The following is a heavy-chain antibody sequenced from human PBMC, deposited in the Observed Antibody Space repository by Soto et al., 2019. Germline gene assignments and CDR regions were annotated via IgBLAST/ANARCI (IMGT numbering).Heavy chain of an antibody. CDR3: ARGLPAVVVAATPPNWFDP. CDR2: INHSGST. V-gene: IGHV4-34*01. CDR1: GGSFSGYY. Sequence: SETLSLTCAVYGGSFSGYYWSWIRQPPGKGLEWIGEINHSGSTNYNPSLKSRVTISVDTSKNQFSLKLSPVTAADTAVYYCARGLPAVVVAATPPNWFDPWGQGTLVTVSS. D-gene: IGHD2-15*01. J-gene: IGHJ5*02.